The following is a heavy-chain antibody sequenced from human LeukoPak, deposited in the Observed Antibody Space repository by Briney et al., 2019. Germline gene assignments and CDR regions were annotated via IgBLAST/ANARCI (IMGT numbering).Heavy chain of an antibody. Sequence: ASVKVSCKASGYTFSSYNTNWVRQATGQGLEWMGWMNPNSGNTGYAQKFQGRVTMTRNTSISTAYMDLSSLRSEDTAVYYCARRYCSSTSCHYFDYWGQGTLVTVSS. CDR2: MNPNSGNT. CDR3: ARRYCSSTSCHYFDY. V-gene: IGHV1-8*01. D-gene: IGHD2-2*01. CDR1: GYTFSSYN. J-gene: IGHJ4*02.